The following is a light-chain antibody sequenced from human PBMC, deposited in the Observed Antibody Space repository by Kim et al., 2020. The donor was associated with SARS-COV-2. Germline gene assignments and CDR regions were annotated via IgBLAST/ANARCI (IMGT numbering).Light chain of an antibody. V-gene: IGLV3-21*04. CDR2: YDS. CDR3: QVWDSSSDHWV. J-gene: IGLJ3*02. Sequence: SYELTQPPSVSVAPGKTARITCGGNNIGSKSVHWYQQKPGQAPVLVIYYDSDWPSGIPERFSGSNSGNTATLTISRVEAGDEADYYCQVWDSSSDHWVFGGGTKLTVL. CDR1: NIGSKS.